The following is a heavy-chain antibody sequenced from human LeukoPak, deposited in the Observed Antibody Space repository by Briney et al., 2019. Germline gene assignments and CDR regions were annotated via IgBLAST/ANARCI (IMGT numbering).Heavy chain of an antibody. D-gene: IGHD2-21*01. CDR2: IKQDGREK. V-gene: IGHV3-7*01. CDR1: GFTFSSYA. Sequence: PGGSLRLSCAASGFTFSSYAMHWVRQAPGKGLEWVANIKQDGREKYYVDSVKGRFTISRDNAKNSVYLQMNSLRVEDTAVYYCAREAFGEYWGGDCLGYWGQGTLVTVSS. J-gene: IGHJ4*02. CDR3: AREAFGEYWGGDCLGY.